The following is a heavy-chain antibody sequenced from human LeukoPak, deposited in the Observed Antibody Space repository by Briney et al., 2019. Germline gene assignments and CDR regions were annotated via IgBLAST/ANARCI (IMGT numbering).Heavy chain of an antibody. CDR1: GYTFTSYY. Sequence: GASVKVSCKASGYTFTSYYMHWVRQAPGQGLEWMGIINPSGGSASYAQKFQGSVTMTRDTSTSTVYMELSSLRSEDTAVYYCASDENQLFPRNFDYWGQGTLVTVSS. D-gene: IGHD2-2*01. V-gene: IGHV1-46*01. J-gene: IGHJ4*02. CDR2: INPSGGSA. CDR3: ASDENQLFPRNFDY.